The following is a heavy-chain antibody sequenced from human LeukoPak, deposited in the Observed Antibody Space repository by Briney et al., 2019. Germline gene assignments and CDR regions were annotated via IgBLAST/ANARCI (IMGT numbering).Heavy chain of an antibody. J-gene: IGHJ6*02. D-gene: IGHD2-2*01. CDR3: ARHRQYQPNHYSYYGMDV. CDR2: ISGSGGST. CDR1: GFTFSSYA. V-gene: IGHV3-23*01. Sequence: PGGSLRLSCAASGFTFSSYAMSWVRQAPGKGLEWVSAISGSGGSTYYADSVKGRFTISRDNAKNSLYLQMNSLRAEDTAVFYCARHRQYQPNHYSYYGMDVWGQGTTVTVSS.